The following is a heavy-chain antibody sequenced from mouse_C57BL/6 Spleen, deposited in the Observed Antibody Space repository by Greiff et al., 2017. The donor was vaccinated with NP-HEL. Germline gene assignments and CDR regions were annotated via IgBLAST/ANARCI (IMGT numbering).Heavy chain of an antibody. D-gene: IGHD4-1*01. Sequence: SFPISFPSSFSSFIISFINFFNHLPFNFLYFILLIYPLDCDTHYNVHFNCNATLTSDKSSSTAYMQLSILTSEDSAVYFCARTGRGNAMDYWGQGTSVTVSS. J-gene: IGHJ4*01. V-gene: IGHV1-82*01. CDR1: FSSFIISF. CDR3: ARTGRGNAMDY. CDR2: IYPLDCDT.